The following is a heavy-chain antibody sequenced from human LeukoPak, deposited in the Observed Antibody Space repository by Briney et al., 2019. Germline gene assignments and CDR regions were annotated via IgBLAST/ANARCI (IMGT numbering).Heavy chain of an antibody. J-gene: IGHJ4*02. CDR2: ISAYNGNT. V-gene: IGHV1-18*01. CDR3: ARRPLDYYGSGSYDY. CDR1: GYTFTSYG. D-gene: IGHD3-10*01. Sequence: ASVKVSCKASGYTFTSYGISWVRQAPGQGLEWMGWISAYNGNTNYAQKLQGRVTMTTDTSTSTAYMELRSLRSDDTAVYYCARRPLDYYGSGSYDYWGRGTLVTVSS.